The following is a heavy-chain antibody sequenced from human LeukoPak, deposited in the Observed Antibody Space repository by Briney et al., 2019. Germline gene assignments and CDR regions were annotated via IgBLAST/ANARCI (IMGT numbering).Heavy chain of an antibody. CDR2: INPNSGGT. J-gene: IGHJ4*02. CDR3: ARDPGSGSYSFDY. CDR1: GYTFTGYY. V-gene: IGHV1-2*02. D-gene: IGHD3-10*01. Sequence: GASVKVSCKASGYTFTGYYMHWVRQAPGQGLEWMGWINPNSGGTNYAQKFQGRVTMTRDTPISTAYMELSRLRSDDTAVYYCARDPGSGSYSFDYWGQGTLVTVSS.